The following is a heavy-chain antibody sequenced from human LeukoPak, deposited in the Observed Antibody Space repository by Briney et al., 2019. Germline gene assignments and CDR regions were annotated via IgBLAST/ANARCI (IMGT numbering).Heavy chain of an antibody. CDR1: GFTFTSSA. D-gene: IGHD3-10*01. CDR3: AAAYYGSGSSDYYYYYIDV. Sequence: SVKVSCKASGFTFTSSAVQWMRQARGQRLEWIGWIVVGSGNTNYAQKFQERVTITRDMSTSTAYMELSSLRSEDTAVYYCAAAYYGSGSSDYYYYYIDVWGTRTTVTVSS. CDR2: IVVGSGNT. J-gene: IGHJ6*03. V-gene: IGHV1-58*01.